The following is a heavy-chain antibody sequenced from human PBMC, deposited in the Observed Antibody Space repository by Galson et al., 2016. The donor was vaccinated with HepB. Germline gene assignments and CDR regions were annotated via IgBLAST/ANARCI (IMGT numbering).Heavy chain of an antibody. CDR1: GFTFSDYY. Sequence: SLRLSCAASGFTFSDYYISWIRQAPGTGLEWISYISGSSSYINYEDSVKGRFTISSDNAKNSLHLQMNSLRAEDTAVYHCARIGAGDSSGYSEFDHWGQGALVTVSS. CDR3: ARIGAGDSSGYSEFDH. V-gene: IGHV3-11*06. CDR2: ISGSSSYI. D-gene: IGHD3-22*01. J-gene: IGHJ4*02.